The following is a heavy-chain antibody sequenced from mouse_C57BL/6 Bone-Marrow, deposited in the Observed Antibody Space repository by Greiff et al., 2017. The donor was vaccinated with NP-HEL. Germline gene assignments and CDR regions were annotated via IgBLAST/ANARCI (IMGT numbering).Heavy chain of an antibody. D-gene: IGHD3-2*02. CDR1: GYSFTGYY. CDR3: ARAQARAMDY. Sequence: EVKLMESGPGLVKPGASVKISCKASGYSFTGYYMHWVKQSPGNILDWIGYIYPYNGVSSYNQKLKGKATLTVDKSSSTAYMELRSLTSEDSAVYYCARAQARAMDYWGQGTSVTVSS. J-gene: IGHJ4*01. V-gene: IGHV1-31*01. CDR2: IYPYNGVS.